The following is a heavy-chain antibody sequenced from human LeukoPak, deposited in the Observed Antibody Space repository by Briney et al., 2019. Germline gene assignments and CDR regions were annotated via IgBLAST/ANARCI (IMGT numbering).Heavy chain of an antibody. D-gene: IGHD2-15*01. J-gene: IGHJ3*02. CDR1: GFSLGTSGMC. Sequence: ESGPALVKPTQTLPLTCTFSGFSLGTSGMCVSWIRQPPGKAVESHALIAWNDDKYYSASLKTRLTTSRDISKNQVVLTMTTMVPVDTATYDWAQRGLQEVFDIWAQGTSVTVSS. CDR2: IAWNDDK. CDR3: AQRGLQEVFDI. V-gene: IGHV2-70*01.